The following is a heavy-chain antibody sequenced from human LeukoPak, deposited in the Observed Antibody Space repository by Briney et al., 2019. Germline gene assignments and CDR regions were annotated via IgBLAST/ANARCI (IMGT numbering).Heavy chain of an antibody. J-gene: IGHJ5*02. V-gene: IGHV3-23*01. CDR3: AKDGSSNWYGWFDP. Sequence: PGGSLRLSCVVSGFTLSTYSINWVRQAPGKGLEWVSAISGSGGSTYYADSVKGRFTISRDKSKNTLYLQMNSLRAEDTAIYYCAKDGSSNWYGWFDPWGQGTLVTVSS. CDR2: ISGSGGST. D-gene: IGHD6-13*01. CDR1: GFTLSTYS.